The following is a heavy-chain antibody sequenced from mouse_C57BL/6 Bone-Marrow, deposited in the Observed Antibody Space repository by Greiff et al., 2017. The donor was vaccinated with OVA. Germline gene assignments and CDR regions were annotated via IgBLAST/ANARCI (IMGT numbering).Heavy chain of an antibody. V-gene: IGHV1-4*01. CDR1: GYTFTSYT. CDR2: INPSSGYT. CDR3: ATFGSSYYWFAY. Sequence: VQLQQSGAELARPGASVKMSCKASGYTFTSYTMHWVKQRPGQGLEWIGYINPSSGYTKYNQKFKDKATLTADKSSSTAYMQLSSLTSEDSAVYYCATFGSSYYWFAYWGQGTLVTVSA. J-gene: IGHJ3*01. D-gene: IGHD1-1*01.